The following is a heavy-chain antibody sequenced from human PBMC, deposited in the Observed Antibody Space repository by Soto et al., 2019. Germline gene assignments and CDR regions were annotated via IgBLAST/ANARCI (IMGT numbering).Heavy chain of an antibody. J-gene: IGHJ6*02. D-gene: IGHD4-17*01. CDR2: ISAYNGNT. Sequence: ASVKVSCKASGYTFTSYGISWVRQAPGQGLEWMGWISAYNGNTNYAQKLQGRVTMTTDTSTSTAYMELRSLRSDDTAVYYCARDRSDGDYGYYYYYYVMDVWGQGTTVTVSS. CDR1: GYTFTSYG. CDR3: ARDRSDGDYGYYYYYYVMDV. V-gene: IGHV1-18*01.